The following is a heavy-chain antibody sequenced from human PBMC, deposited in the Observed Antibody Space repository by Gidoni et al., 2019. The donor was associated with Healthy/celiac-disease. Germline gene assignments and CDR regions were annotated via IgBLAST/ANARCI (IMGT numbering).Heavy chain of an antibody. CDR2: IYWDDDK. Sequence: QITLKESGPTLVKPTQTLTLTCTFSGFSLSTSGVGVGWIRQPPGKALEWLALIYWDDDKRYSPSLKSRLTITKDTSKNQVVLTMTNMDPVDTATYYCAHRRWWELPTDAFDIWGQGTMVTVSS. CDR1: GFSLSTSGVG. CDR3: AHRRWWELPTDAFDI. V-gene: IGHV2-5*02. D-gene: IGHD1-26*01. J-gene: IGHJ3*02.